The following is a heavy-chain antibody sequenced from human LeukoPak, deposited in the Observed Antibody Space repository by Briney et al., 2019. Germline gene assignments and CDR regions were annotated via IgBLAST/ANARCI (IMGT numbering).Heavy chain of an antibody. Sequence: GGSLRLSCAASGFTFSSYGMHWVRQAPGKGLEWVAFIRYDGSNKYYADSVKGRFTISRDNAKNTLYLQMNSLRAEDTAVYYCARTLTMVRGVEFTIAPHYYMDVWGKGTTVTVSS. CDR2: IRYDGSNK. D-gene: IGHD3-10*01. CDR3: ARTLTMVRGVEFTIAPHYYMDV. V-gene: IGHV3-30*02. CDR1: GFTFSSYG. J-gene: IGHJ6*03.